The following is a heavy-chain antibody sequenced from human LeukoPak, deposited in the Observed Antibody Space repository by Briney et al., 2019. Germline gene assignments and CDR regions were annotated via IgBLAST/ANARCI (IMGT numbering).Heavy chain of an antibody. V-gene: IGHV5-10-1*01. D-gene: IGHD6-25*01. J-gene: IGHJ4*02. CDR3: ASLKDSSGWYFDY. Sequence: GESLKISCQGSGYSFTCYWISWVRQMPGKGLEWMGRIDPSDSYTNYSPSFQGHVTISTDKSISTAYLQWSSLKASDTAMYYCASLKDSSGWYFDYWGQGTLVTVSS. CDR1: GYSFTCYW. CDR2: IDPSDSYT.